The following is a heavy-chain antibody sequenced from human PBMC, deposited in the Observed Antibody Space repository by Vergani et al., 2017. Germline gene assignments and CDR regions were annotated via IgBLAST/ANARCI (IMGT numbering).Heavy chain of an antibody. V-gene: IGHV1-46*03. CDR3: ARGDYVILTGYRY. CDR1: GYTFSNYY. Sequence: QVQVVQSGAEVKKSGASVKVSCKTSGYTFSNYYMHWVRQAPGQGLEWMGIINPSGGHTNYAQKFQGRVTMTRDTSTSTVYMELSSLRSEATAIYYCARGDYVILTGYRYWGQGTLVTVSA. CDR2: INPSGGHT. J-gene: IGHJ4*02. D-gene: IGHD3-9*01.